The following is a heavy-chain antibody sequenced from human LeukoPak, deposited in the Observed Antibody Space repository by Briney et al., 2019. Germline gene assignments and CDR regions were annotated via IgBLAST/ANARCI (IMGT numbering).Heavy chain of an antibody. CDR1: GGSISSYY. CDR2: IYYSGST. D-gene: IGHD1-26*01. J-gene: IGHJ4*02. CDR3: ARAVGATDPYYFDY. Sequence: SETLSLTCTVSGGSISSYYWSWIRQPPGKGLEWIGYIYYSGSTNYNPSLKSRVTISVDTSKNQFSLKLSSVTAADTAVYYCARAVGATDPYYFDYWGQGTLVTVPS. V-gene: IGHV4-59*01.